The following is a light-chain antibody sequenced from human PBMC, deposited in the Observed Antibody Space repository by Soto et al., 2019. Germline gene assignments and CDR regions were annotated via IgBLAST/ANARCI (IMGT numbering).Light chain of an antibody. Sequence: QSALTQPASVSGSPGQSITVSCTGSSSDIGSYNLVSWYQQLPGKAPKVIISEASKRPSGVPDRFSGSKSGNTASLTISGLQADDEAVYYCSSYTTTNTFVFGGGTQLTVL. CDR3: SSYTTTNTFV. CDR1: SSDIGSYNL. CDR2: EAS. V-gene: IGLV2-23*01. J-gene: IGLJ2*01.